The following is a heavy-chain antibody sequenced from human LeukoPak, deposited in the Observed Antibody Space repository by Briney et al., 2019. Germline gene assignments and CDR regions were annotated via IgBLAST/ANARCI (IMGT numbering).Heavy chain of an antibody. Sequence: PGGSLRLSCAASGFTFSSYAMHWVRQAPGKGLEWVAVISYDGSNKYYADSVKGRFTISRDNSKNTLYLQMGSLRAEDMAVYYCARVKGSSLSYYFDYWGQGTLVTVSS. V-gene: IGHV3-30*15. CDR2: ISYDGSNK. CDR1: GFTFSSYA. D-gene: IGHD3-16*02. J-gene: IGHJ4*02. CDR3: ARVKGSSLSYYFDY.